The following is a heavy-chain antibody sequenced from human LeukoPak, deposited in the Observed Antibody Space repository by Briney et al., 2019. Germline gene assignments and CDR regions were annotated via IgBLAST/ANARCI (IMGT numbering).Heavy chain of an antibody. CDR2: ISAYNGDT. V-gene: IGHV1-18*01. CDR3: ARVGSWSYYFYYYMDV. CDR1: GYTFTSYG. D-gene: IGHD3-10*01. J-gene: IGHJ6*03. Sequence: ASVKVSCKASGYTFTSYGINWVRQAPGQGLEWMGCISAYNGDTNYAQKLQGRVTMTTDTSTSTAYMELRSLRSDDTAVYYCARVGSWSYYFYYYMDVWGKGTTVTVSS.